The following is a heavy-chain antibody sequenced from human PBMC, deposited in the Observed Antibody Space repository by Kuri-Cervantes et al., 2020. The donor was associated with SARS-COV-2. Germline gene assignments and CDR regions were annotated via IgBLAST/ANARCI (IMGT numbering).Heavy chain of an antibody. J-gene: IGHJ6*03. Sequence: SETLSLTCTVSGGSISSGSYYWSWIRQPAGKGLEWIGYIYTSGSTNYNPSLKSRATISVDTSKNQFSLKLSSVTAADTAVYYCARDKLRFLEWLPPSYYYYYMDVWGKGTTVTVSS. D-gene: IGHD3-3*01. CDR3: ARDKLRFLEWLPPSYYYYYMDV. V-gene: IGHV4-61*09. CDR2: IYTSGST. CDR1: GGSISSGSYY.